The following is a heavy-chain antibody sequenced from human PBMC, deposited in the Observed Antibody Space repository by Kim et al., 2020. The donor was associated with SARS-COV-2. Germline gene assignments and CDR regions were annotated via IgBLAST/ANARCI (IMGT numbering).Heavy chain of an antibody. V-gene: IGHV3-30-3*01. CDR1: GFTFSSYA. D-gene: IGHD4-4*01. CDR2: ISYDGSNK. Sequence: GGSLRLSCAASGFTFSSYAMHWVRQAPGKGLEWVAVISYDGSNKYYADSVKGRFTISRDNSKNTLYLQMNSPRAEDTAVYYCARDYSDAFDIWGQGTMVTVSS. CDR3: ARDYSDAFDI. J-gene: IGHJ3*02.